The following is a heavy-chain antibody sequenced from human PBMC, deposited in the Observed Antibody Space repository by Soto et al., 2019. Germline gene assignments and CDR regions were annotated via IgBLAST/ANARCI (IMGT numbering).Heavy chain of an antibody. J-gene: IGHJ4*02. CDR1: GGSVSSGSYY. V-gene: IGHV4-61*01. CDR3: AREDSTLDY. CDR2: IYYSGST. Sequence: QVQLQESGPGLVKPSETLSLTCTVSGGSVSSGSYYWSWIRQPPGKGLEWIGYIYYSGSTNYNPSLKSRVTISVDTSKNQFSLKLSSVTAADTAVYYCAREDSTLDYWGQGTLVTVSS. D-gene: IGHD5-18*01.